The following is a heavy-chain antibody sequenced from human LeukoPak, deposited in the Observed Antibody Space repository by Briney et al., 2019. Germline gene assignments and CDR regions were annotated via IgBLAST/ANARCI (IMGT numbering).Heavy chain of an antibody. CDR3: ARDVATISNWFDP. D-gene: IGHD5-24*01. J-gene: IGHJ5*02. CDR2: INQDGSEK. V-gene: IGHV3-7*01. CDR1: GFTFSSYW. Sequence: GGSLRLSCAASGFTFSSYWMSWVRKAPGKGLEGVANINQDGSEKYYVDSVKGRFTISRDNAKNSLYLQMNSLRAEDTAVYYCARDVATISNWFDPWGQGTLVTVSS.